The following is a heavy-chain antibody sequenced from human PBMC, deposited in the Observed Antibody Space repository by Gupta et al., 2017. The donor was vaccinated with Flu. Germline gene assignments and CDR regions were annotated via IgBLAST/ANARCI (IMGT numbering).Heavy chain of an antibody. Sequence: QVQLVQSGAEVKRPGASVKVACKTSGFTLTDHYMHWGRQSPGQGLEWMGVISPRGDSTYYAPKFQGRVIVTRDTSSRTVYMELSSLRPEDTAVYFCARERRGFSYYFDFWGQGTLVSVSS. CDR1: GFTLTDHY. CDR2: ISPRGDST. J-gene: IGHJ4*02. V-gene: IGHV1-46*01. CDR3: ARERRGFSYYFDF. D-gene: IGHD5-12*01.